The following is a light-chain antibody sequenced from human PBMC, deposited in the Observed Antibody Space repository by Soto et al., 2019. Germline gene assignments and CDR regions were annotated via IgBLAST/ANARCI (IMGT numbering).Light chain of an antibody. V-gene: IGLV2-14*01. J-gene: IGLJ2*01. CDR2: DVS. CDR3: SSYTSSSTLEV. CDR1: SSDVGGYNF. Sequence: QSALTQPASVSGSPGQSITISCTGTSSDVGGYNFVSWYQLHPGKAPKLMIYDVSNRPSGVSDRFSGSKSGNTASLTISGLQAEDEADYYCSSYTSSSTLEVFGGGTKLTGL.